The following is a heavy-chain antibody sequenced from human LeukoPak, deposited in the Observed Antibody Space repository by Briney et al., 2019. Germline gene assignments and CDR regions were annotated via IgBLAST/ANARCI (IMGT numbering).Heavy chain of an antibody. V-gene: IGHV3-7*01. Sequence: GGSLRLSCAASGFTFSSYWMSWVRRAPGKGLEWVANIKQDGSEKYYVDSVKGRFTISRDNAKNSLYLQMNSLRAEDTAVYYCARVATIYGVVCYYFDYWGQGTLVTVSS. D-gene: IGHD3-3*01. CDR3: ARVATIYGVVCYYFDY. CDR1: GFTFSSYW. CDR2: IKQDGSEK. J-gene: IGHJ4*02.